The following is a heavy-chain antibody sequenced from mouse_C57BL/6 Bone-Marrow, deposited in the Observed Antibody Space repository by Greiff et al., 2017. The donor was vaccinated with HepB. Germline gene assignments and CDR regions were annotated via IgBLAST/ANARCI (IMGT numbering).Heavy chain of an antibody. D-gene: IGHD1-1*01. Sequence: VQLQQSGPELVKPGASVKISCKASGYSFTSYYIHWVKQRPGQGLEWIGWIYPGSGNTKYNEKFKGKATLTADTSSSTAYMQLSSLTSEDSAVYYCARGGYYGSSYDWYFDVWGTGTTVTVSS. CDR1: GYSFTSYY. CDR3: ARGGYYGSSYDWYFDV. J-gene: IGHJ1*03. CDR2: IYPGSGNT. V-gene: IGHV1-66*01.